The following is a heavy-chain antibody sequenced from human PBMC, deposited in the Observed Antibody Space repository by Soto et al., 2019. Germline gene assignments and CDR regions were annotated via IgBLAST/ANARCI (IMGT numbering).Heavy chain of an antibody. V-gene: IGHV1-2*02. J-gene: IGHJ4*02. D-gene: IGHD2-15*01. CDR1: GYTFTGYY. Sequence: GASVKVSCKASGYTFTGYYMHWVRQAPGQGLEWMGWINPNSGGTNYAQKFQGRVTMTRDTSISTAYMELSRLRSDDTAVYYCAAKTPYCSGGSCYKYYFDYWGQGTLSPSPQ. CDR2: INPNSGGT. CDR3: AAKTPYCSGGSCYKYYFDY.